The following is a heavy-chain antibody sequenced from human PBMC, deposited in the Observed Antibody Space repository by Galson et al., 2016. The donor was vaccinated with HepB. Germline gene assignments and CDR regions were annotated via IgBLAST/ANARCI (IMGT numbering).Heavy chain of an antibody. CDR3: ARDSGYNHFDY. Sequence: LRLSCAASGFIFSGSGMHWVRQAPGKGLEWLAVIWYGGSQKYYIDSVKGRFTISRDNSKNMLYLEMNNLRDEDTAVYYCARDSGYNHFDYWGQGTLVTVSS. CDR2: IWYGGSQK. J-gene: IGHJ4*02. D-gene: IGHD1-1*01. CDR1: GFIFSGSG. V-gene: IGHV3-33*01.